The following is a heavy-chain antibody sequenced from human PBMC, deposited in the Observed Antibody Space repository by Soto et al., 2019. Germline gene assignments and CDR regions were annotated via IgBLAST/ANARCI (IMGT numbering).Heavy chain of an antibody. CDR2: IYDSGST. J-gene: IGHJ4*02. V-gene: IGHV4-59*11. CDR3: ARSSMVPVYYFDF. D-gene: IGHD3-10*01. Sequence: SETLSLTFSVSVDSLKNHYWALILHSPVKGLEWIGNIYDSGSTNYSPALKSRVSMSVDTSKNLFSLKMNSVTAADTAVYYCARSSMVPVYYFDFWGQGTVVTVSS. CDR1: VDSLKNHY.